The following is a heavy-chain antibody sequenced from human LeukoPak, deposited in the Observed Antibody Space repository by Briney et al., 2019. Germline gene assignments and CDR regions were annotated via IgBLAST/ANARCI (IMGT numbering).Heavy chain of an antibody. Sequence: SETPSLTCTVSGGSISSYYWSWIRQPPGKGLEWIGYIYYSGSTNYNPSLKSRVTISVDTSKNQFSLKLSSVTAADTAVYYCARQVGATSTSYFDYWGQGTLVTVSS. J-gene: IGHJ4*02. V-gene: IGHV4-59*08. CDR2: IYYSGST. CDR3: ARQVGATSTSYFDY. D-gene: IGHD1-26*01. CDR1: GGSISSYY.